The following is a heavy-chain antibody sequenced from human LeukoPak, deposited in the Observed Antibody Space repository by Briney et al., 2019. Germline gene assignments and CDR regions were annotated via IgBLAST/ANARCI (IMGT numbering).Heavy chain of an antibody. CDR2: ISYDGSNK. CDR3: ARVYGYSYGYGHPGSASPGAFDY. Sequence: GGSLRLSCAASGFTFSSYAMHWVRQAPGKGLEWVAVISYDGSNKYYADSVKGRFTISRDNSENTLYLQMNSLRAEDTAVYYCARVYGYSYGYGHPGSASPGAFDYWGQGTLVTVSS. D-gene: IGHD5-18*01. CDR1: GFTFSSYA. V-gene: IGHV3-30*04. J-gene: IGHJ4*02.